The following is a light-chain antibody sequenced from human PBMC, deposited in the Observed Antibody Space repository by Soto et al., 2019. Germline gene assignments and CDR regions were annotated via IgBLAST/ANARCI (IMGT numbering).Light chain of an antibody. J-gene: IGKJ5*01. V-gene: IGKV1-33*01. CDR2: DAS. CDR3: QHYDHLPIT. CDR1: EDISTW. Sequence: DIQMTQSPSSVSASVGDRVTITCRSSEDISTWLAWYQQKPGKAPRLLLYDASSLETGVPSRFSGSGSGTDFTFTISSLQPEDIATYYCQHYDHLPITFGQGTRLEIK.